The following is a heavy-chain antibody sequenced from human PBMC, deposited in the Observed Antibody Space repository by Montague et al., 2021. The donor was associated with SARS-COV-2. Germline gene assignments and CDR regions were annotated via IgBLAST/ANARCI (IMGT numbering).Heavy chain of an antibody. D-gene: IGHD2-8*01. J-gene: IGHJ6*02. Sequence: SETLSLTCIVSGGSTNYYYWSWIRQSPGKGLEWIGYMYYSGSTNYDPSLKSRVTMSIDRSKNQFSLKLRSVTAADTAVYYCARVARYCTNGVCQTYYYYGLDVWGQGTMVTVSS. CDR1: GGSTNYYY. CDR2: MYYSGST. V-gene: IGHV4-59*01. CDR3: ARVARYCTNGVCQTYYYYGLDV.